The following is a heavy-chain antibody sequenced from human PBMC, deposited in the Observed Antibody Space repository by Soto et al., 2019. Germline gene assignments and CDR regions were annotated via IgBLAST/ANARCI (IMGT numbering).Heavy chain of an antibody. CDR2: INHSGST. CDR1: GXSFSGYY. CDR3: ARAGYYDFWSGYYTRGMDV. J-gene: IGHJ6*02. Sequence: LTFAVYGXSFSGYYWSWIRQPPGKGLEWIGEINHSGSTNYNPSLKSRVTISVDTSKNQFSLKLSSVTAADTAVYYCARAGYYDFWSGYYTRGMDVWGQGTTVTVSS. V-gene: IGHV4-34*01. D-gene: IGHD3-3*01.